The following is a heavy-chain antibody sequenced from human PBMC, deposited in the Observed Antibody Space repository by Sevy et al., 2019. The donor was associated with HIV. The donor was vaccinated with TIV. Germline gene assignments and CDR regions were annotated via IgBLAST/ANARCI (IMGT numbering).Heavy chain of an antibody. Sequence: GGSLRLSCAASEFTFSSYAMHWVRQAPGKGLEWVAVISYDGSNKYYADSVKGRFTISRDNSKNTQYLQMNSLRAEDTAVYYCARVRPGSEYYYYYGMDVWGQGTTVTVSS. V-gene: IGHV3-30-3*01. D-gene: IGHD6-6*01. J-gene: IGHJ6*02. CDR3: ARVRPGSEYYYYYGMDV. CDR2: ISYDGSNK. CDR1: EFTFSSYA.